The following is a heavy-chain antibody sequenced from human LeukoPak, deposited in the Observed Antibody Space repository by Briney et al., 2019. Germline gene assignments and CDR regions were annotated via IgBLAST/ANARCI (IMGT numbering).Heavy chain of an antibody. Sequence: GRSLRLSCAASGFTFSSYAMHWVRQAPGKGLEWVAVISYDGSNKYYADSVKGRFTISRDNSKNTLYLQMNSLRAEDTAVYYCARALTPYYYRRGAFDIWGQGTMVTVSS. CDR1: GFTFSSYA. V-gene: IGHV3-30-3*01. CDR3: ARALTPYYYRRGAFDI. CDR2: ISYDGSNK. D-gene: IGHD3-10*01. J-gene: IGHJ3*02.